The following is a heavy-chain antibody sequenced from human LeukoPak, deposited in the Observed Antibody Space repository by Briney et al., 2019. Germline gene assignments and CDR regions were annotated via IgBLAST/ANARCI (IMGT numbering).Heavy chain of an antibody. J-gene: IGHJ4*02. CDR1: GFTFSSYG. Sequence: PGGSLRLSCAASGFTFSSYGMSWVRQAPGKGLEWVANIKQDGSEKYYVDSVKGRFTISRDDAKNSLYLQMNSLRAEDTAVYYCAREPAPYYDSSGYYDYWGQGTLVTVSS. V-gene: IGHV3-7*01. D-gene: IGHD3-22*01. CDR2: IKQDGSEK. CDR3: AREPAPYYDSSGYYDY.